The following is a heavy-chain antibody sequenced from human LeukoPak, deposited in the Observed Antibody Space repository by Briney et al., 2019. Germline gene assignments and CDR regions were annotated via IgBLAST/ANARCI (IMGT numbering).Heavy chain of an antibody. CDR2: ISGSGGST. Sequence: GGSLRLSCAASGFTFSSYAMSWVRQAPGKGLEWVSAISGSGGSTYYADSVKGRFTISRDNSKNTLYLQMNSLRAEDTAVYYCARPEQWLVLGYFDYWGQGPLVTVSS. CDR3: ARPEQWLVLGYFDY. J-gene: IGHJ4*02. V-gene: IGHV3-23*01. CDR1: GFTFSSYA. D-gene: IGHD6-19*01.